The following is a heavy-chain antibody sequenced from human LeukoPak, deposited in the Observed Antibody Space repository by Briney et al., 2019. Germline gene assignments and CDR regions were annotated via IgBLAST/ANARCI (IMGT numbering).Heavy chain of an antibody. D-gene: IGHD5-24*01. Sequence: GASVTVSCKASGGIFSSYTFNWVRQAPGQGLEWMGRAIPILGIATYAQKFQGRITITADKSTSTAYMELSSLRSDDTAMYYCAREPDVDMSTFRGEAFDIWGQGTMVTVSS. CDR1: GGIFSSYT. V-gene: IGHV1-69*04. J-gene: IGHJ3*02. CDR2: AIPILGIA. CDR3: AREPDVDMSTFRGEAFDI.